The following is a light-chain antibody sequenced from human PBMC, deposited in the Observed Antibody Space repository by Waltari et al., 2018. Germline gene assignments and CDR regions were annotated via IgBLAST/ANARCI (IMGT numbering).Light chain of an antibody. Sequence: DIQMTQSPSSLSASVGDTVIITCRASQTISAQLSWYQQKPGKAPKRLFHNTSRLQGGVPSRFSGSGSGTDFTLTISSLQPEDFATYYCQQSYTTPLTFGGGTKVDMK. J-gene: IGKJ4*01. CDR1: QTISAQ. CDR2: NTS. V-gene: IGKV1-39*01. CDR3: QQSYTTPLT.